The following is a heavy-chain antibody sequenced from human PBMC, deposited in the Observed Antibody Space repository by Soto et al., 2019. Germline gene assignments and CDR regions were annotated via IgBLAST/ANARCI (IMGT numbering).Heavy chain of an antibody. Sequence: QVQLQESGPGRVKPSQTLSLTCTVSGGSISSGDYYWRWIRQPPGKGLEWIGYIYYSGSTYYNPSLKSRVTIPVDTSKNQYPLKLSSVTAADTAVYYCASLVVTVSSPYFDYWGQGTLVTVSS. CDR2: IYYSGST. D-gene: IGHD2-21*02. CDR3: ASLVVTVSSPYFDY. V-gene: IGHV4-30-4*01. CDR1: GGSISSGDYY. J-gene: IGHJ4*02.